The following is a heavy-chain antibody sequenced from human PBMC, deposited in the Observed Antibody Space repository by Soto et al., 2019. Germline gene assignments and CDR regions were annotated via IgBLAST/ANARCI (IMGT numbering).Heavy chain of an antibody. CDR2: ISYDGSNK. V-gene: IGHV3-30-3*01. Sequence: LRLSCAASGFTFSSYAMHWVRQAPGKGLEWVAVISYDGSNKYYADSVKGRFTISRDNSKNTLYLQMNSLRAEDTAVYYCARDRGSLSVFFDYWGQGTLVTVSS. J-gene: IGHJ4*02. CDR3: ARDRGSLSVFFDY. D-gene: IGHD2-15*01. CDR1: GFTFSSYA.